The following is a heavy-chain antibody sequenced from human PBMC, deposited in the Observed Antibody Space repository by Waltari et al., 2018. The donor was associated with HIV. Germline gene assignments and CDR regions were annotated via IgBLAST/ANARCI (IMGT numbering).Heavy chain of an antibody. CDR2: INPKTGDT. Sequence: QVQLVESGAEVKKPGASLKVSCKASGYAFTGFYIHWGRQAPGQGLEGVGWINPKTGDTNFAQKFQGRVTMTRDTSISTAYMELSRLTSDDTAVYYCARDPSYGFGENDYWGQGTLFTVSS. CDR3: ARDPSYGFGENDY. D-gene: IGHD3-10*01. J-gene: IGHJ4*02. V-gene: IGHV1-2*02. CDR1: GYAFTGFY.